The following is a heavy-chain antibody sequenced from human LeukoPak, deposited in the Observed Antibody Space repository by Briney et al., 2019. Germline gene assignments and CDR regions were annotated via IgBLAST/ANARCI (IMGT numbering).Heavy chain of an antibody. D-gene: IGHD1-1*01. CDR3: ARGRTTSVYFDY. J-gene: IGHJ4*02. CDR1: GFTFSTYS. Sequence: GSLRLSCAASGFTFSTYSMNWVRQAPGKGLEWVSYISTSSSTIYYADSVKGQFTISRDNAKNSLYLQMNSLRDEDTAVYYCARGRTTSVYFDYWGQGTLVTVSS. V-gene: IGHV3-48*02. CDR2: ISTSSSTI.